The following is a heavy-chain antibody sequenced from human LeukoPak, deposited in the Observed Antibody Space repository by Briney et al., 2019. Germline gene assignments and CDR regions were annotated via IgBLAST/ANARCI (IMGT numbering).Heavy chain of an antibody. CDR2: INPSGGST. V-gene: IGHV1-46*01. J-gene: IGHJ4*02. CDR3: ARDIAARLEVPY. D-gene: IGHD6-6*01. CDR1: GYTFTSYY. Sequence: ASVKVPCKASGYTFTSYYMHWVRQAPGQGLEWMGIINPSGGSTSYAQKFQGRVTMTRDMSTSTVYMELSSLRSEDTAVYYCARDIAARLEVPYWGQGTLVTVSS.